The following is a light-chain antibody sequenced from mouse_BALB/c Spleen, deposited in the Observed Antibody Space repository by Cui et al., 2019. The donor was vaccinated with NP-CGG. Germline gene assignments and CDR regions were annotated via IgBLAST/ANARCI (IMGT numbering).Light chain of an antibody. V-gene: IGLV1*01. Sequence: HAVVTPESALTTSPGEKVTLTCRSSTGAVTTSNYANWVQEKPDHLFTGLIGGTNNRAPGVPARFSGSLIGDKAALTITGAQTEDEAIYFCALWYSNHWVFGGGTKLTVL. J-gene: IGLJ1*01. CDR3: ALWYSNHWV. CDR2: GTN. CDR1: TGAVTTSNY.